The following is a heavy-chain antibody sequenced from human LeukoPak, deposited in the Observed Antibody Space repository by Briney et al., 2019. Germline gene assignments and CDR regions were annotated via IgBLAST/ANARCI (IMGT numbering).Heavy chain of an antibody. D-gene: IGHD1-26*01. CDR3: ARDRERVGATVFY. V-gene: IGHV3-21*01. CDR1: GFTFSSYS. CDR2: ISSSSSYI. J-gene: IGHJ4*02. Sequence: GGSLRLSCAASGFTFSSYSMNWVRQAPGKGLEWVSSISSSSSYIYYADLVKGRFTISRDNAKNSLYLQMNSLRAEDTAVYYCARDRERVGATVFYWGQGTLVTVSS.